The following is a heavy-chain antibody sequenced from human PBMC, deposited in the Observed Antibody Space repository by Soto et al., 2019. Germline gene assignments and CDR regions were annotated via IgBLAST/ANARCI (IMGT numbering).Heavy chain of an antibody. CDR3: PTVMECSGGSCDDGGHHDY. CDR2: IKSKTDGGTT. D-gene: IGHD2-15*01. V-gene: IGHV3-15*01. J-gene: IGHJ4*02. CDR1: GFTFSNAW. Sequence: EVQLVESGGGLVKPGGSLRLSCAACGFTFSNAWMSWVRQAPGKGLEWVGRIKSKTDGGTTDYAAPVKGRFTIPRDESKNPLYLQMNSLKAADTAVYYCPTVMECSGGSCDDGGHHDYGGQGTLVTVSS.